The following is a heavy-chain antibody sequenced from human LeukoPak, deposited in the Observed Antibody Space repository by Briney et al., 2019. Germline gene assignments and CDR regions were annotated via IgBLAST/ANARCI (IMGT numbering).Heavy chain of an antibody. D-gene: IGHD3-16*01. CDR1: GVSISDHY. CDR3: ARDLGQDWFDR. J-gene: IGHJ5*02. CDR2: IYYRGST. Sequence: PSGTLSLTCTVSGVSISDHYWSWLRQPPGKGLEWIGYIYYRGSTNYNPSLKSRVAMSADTSRNQFSLKMSSVTAADTAVYYCARDLGQDWFDRWGQGTLVTVSS. V-gene: IGHV4-59*11.